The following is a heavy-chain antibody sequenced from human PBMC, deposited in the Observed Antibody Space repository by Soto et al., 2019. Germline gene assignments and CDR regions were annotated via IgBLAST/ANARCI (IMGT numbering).Heavy chain of an antibody. CDR2: IYHSGST. J-gene: IGHJ4*02. Sequence: SETLSLTCAVSGYSISSGYYWGWIRQPPGKGLEWIGSIYHSGSTYYNPSLKSRVTISVDTSKNQFSLKLSSVTAADTAVYYCAGALGATSDYFDYWGQGTLVTVSS. CDR1: GYSISSGYY. V-gene: IGHV4-38-2*01. D-gene: IGHD1-26*01. CDR3: AGALGATSDYFDY.